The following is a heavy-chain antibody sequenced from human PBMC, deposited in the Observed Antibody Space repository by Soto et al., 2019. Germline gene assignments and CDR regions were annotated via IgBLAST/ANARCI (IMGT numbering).Heavy chain of an antibody. CDR2: TYYRSKWYN. Sequence: SQTLSLTCAISGDSVSSETTTWNWVRQSPSRGLEWLGRTYYRSKWYNDYAAPVKSRITINPDTSKNQFSLQLNSVTPEDTAVYYCARSVVASPSRYFDYWGQGTLVTVSS. D-gene: IGHD2-21*01. CDR3: ARSVVASPSRYFDY. V-gene: IGHV6-1*01. CDR1: GDSVSSETTT. J-gene: IGHJ4*02.